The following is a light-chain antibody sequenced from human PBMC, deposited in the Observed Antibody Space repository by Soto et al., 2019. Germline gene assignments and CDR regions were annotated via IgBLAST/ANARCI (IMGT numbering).Light chain of an antibody. CDR2: DAS. V-gene: IGKV3-15*01. CDR3: QQYENWPWT. J-gene: IGKJ1*01. CDR1: QGVRSN. Sequence: EIMMTQSPATLSVSPGERATLSCRASQGVRSNLACYQQKPGQAPRLLIYDASTRATGIPARFSGSGSGTDFTLTISSLQSEDFAVYYCQQYENWPWTFGQGTKVDIK.